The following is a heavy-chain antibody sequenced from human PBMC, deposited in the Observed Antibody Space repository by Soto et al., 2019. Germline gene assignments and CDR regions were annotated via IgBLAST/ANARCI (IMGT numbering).Heavy chain of an antibody. J-gene: IGHJ6*02. CDR2: ISAYNGNT. CDR1: GYTFTSYG. CDR3: ARGRYDFWSGYADHNYYYYYYGMDV. Sequence: ASVKVSCKASGYTFTSYGISWVRQAPGQGLEWMGWISAYNGNTNYAQKLQGRVTMTTDTSTSTAYMELRSLRSDDTAVYYCARGRYDFWSGYADHNYYYYYYGMDVWGQGTTVPVSS. V-gene: IGHV1-18*01. D-gene: IGHD3-3*01.